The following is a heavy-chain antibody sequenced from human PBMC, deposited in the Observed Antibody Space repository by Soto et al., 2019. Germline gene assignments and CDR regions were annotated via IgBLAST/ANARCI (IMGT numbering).Heavy chain of an antibody. CDR1: GYTFTSYY. J-gene: IGHJ1*01. V-gene: IGHV1-46*01. CDR2: INPSGGST. D-gene: IGHD6-6*01. CDR3: AREKSIAARGYFQH. Sequence: ASVKVSCKASGYTFTSYYMHWVRKAPGQGLEWMGIINPSGGSTSYAQKFQGRVTMTRDTSTSTVYVELSSLRSEDTAVYYCAREKSIAARGYFQHWGQGTLVTSPQ.